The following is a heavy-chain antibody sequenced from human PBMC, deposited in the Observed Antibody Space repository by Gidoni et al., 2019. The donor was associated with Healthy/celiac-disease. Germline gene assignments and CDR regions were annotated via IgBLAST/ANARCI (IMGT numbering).Heavy chain of an antibody. Sequence: EGQLVESGGGLVQPGGSLRLSCAASVFTFGGSAMGWVRQAPGEGLEWVSAISGSGGSPYYADSVKGRFTISRDNSKNTLYLQMNSLRAEDTAVYYCATPSYVRGSYRRHNFDYWGQGTLVTVSS. V-gene: IGHV3-23*04. J-gene: IGHJ4*02. CDR1: VFTFGGSA. D-gene: IGHD3-16*02. CDR2: ISGSGGSP. CDR3: ATPSYVRGSYRRHNFDY.